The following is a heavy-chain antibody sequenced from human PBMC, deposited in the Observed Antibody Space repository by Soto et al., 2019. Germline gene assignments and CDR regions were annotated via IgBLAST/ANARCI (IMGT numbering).Heavy chain of an antibody. Sequence: GGSLRLSCAASGFTFSSYAMSWVRQAPGKGLEWVSAISGSGGSTYYADSVKGRFTLSRDNSKNTLYLQMNCLRAEDTAGYYCAKLGYCTNGVCPWRHTLPREGGWYVGLWGRGALVT. CDR3: AKLGYCTNGVCPWRHTLPREGGWYVGL. CDR2: ISGSGGST. V-gene: IGHV3-23*01. J-gene: IGHJ2*01. D-gene: IGHD2-8*01. CDR1: GFTFSSYA.